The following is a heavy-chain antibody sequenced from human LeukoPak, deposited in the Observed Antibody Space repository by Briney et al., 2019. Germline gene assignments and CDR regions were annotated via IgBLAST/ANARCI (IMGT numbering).Heavy chain of an antibody. J-gene: IGHJ1*01. V-gene: IGHV3-30*18. D-gene: IGHD5-18*01. CDR2: ISYDGSNK. CDR3: AKEGYTQRNAEYFQH. CDR1: GFTFSSYG. Sequence: PGRSLRLSCAASGFTFSSYGMHWVRQAPGKGLEWVAVISYDGSNKYYADSVKGRFTISRDNSKNTLYLQMNSLRAEDTAVYYCAKEGYTQRNAEYFQHSGQGTLVTVSS.